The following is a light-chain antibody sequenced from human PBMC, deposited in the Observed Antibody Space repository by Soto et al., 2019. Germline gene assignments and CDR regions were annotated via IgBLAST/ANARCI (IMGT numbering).Light chain of an antibody. CDR1: QSFRSSY. V-gene: IGKV3-20*01. J-gene: IGKJ3*01. CDR3: RQYSDSVFT. CDR2: GAS. Sequence: DIVITQSPDSLAVSLVERATLSCRASQSFRSSYLTWYHQKPGQAPRLLIFGASSRATGTPDRISGSGSGTDYTLTINRLEPEDFGVYYRRQYSDSVFTFGPGTKVDIK.